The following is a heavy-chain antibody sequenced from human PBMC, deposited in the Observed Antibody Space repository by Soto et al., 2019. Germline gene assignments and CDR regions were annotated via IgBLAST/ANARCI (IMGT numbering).Heavy chain of an antibody. Sequence: PSETLSLTCTVSGGSVSSGSYYWSWIRQPPGKGLEWIGYMYNSGNYDYNPSLKSRVTISVDTSKSQFSLKLNSVTAADTAVYYCACGSSASAYIDYWGQGTLVTVSS. J-gene: IGHJ4*02. D-gene: IGHD6-13*01. CDR3: ACGSSASAYIDY. V-gene: IGHV4-61*01. CDR1: GGSVSSGSYY. CDR2: MYNSGNY.